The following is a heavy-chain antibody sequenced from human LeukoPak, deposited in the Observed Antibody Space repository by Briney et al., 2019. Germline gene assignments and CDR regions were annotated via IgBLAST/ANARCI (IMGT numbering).Heavy chain of an antibody. CDR2: ISSSGSII. Sequence: GGSLRLSCAASGFTFSSYEMNWVRQAPGKGLEWVSKISSSGSIIYYADSVKGRFTISRDNAKNSLYLQMSSLRVEDTAVYHCARRDGYKLDWGQGTLVTVSS. J-gene: IGHJ4*02. CDR3: ARRDGYKLD. D-gene: IGHD5-24*01. CDR1: GFTFSSYE. V-gene: IGHV3-48*03.